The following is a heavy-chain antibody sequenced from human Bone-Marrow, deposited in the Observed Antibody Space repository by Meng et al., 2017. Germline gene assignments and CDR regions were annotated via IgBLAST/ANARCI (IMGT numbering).Heavy chain of an antibody. CDR3: ARDNYYDSSGYTRTYWYFDL. CDR2: IYTSGST. V-gene: IGHV4-59*10. CDR1: GGSISSYY. D-gene: IGHD3-22*01. J-gene: IGHJ2*01. Sequence: QVQLQQWGAGLLKPSETLSLTCTVSGGSISSYYWSWIRQPAGKGLEWIGRIYTSGSTNYNPSLKSRVTMSVDTSKNQFSLKLSSVTAADTAVYYCARDNYYDSSGYTRTYWYFDLWGRGTLVTVSS.